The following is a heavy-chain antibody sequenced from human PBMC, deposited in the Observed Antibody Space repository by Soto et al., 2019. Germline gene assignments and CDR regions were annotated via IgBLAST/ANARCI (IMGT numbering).Heavy chain of an antibody. CDR2: IDPSDSYT. D-gene: IGHD3-10*01. Sequence: GESLKIACKGSGYSFTSYWISWVRQMPGKGLEWMGRIDPSDSYTNYSPSFQGHVTISADKSISTAYLQWSSLKASDTAMYYCALAVGSDAFDIWGQGTMVTVSS. CDR3: ALAVGSDAFDI. J-gene: IGHJ3*02. V-gene: IGHV5-10-1*01. CDR1: GYSFTSYW.